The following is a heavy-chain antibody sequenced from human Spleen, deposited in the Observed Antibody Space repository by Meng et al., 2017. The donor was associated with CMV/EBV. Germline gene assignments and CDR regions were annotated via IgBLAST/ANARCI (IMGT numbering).Heavy chain of an antibody. CDR2: MNPNSGTV. D-gene: IGHD5-12*01. V-gene: IGHV1-2*02. Sequence: SGYTFTDYYIHWLRQAPGQGLEWVGWMNPNSGTVSYALKFQGRVTMTSDTSITTAYMEMSKLTSDDTAVFYCARAIKDSGYLPDHYWG. CDR1: GYTFTDYY. CDR3: ARAIKDSGYLPDHY. J-gene: IGHJ4*01.